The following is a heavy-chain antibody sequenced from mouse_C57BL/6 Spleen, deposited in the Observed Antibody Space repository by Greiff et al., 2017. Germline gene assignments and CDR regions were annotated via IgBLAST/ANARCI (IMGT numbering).Heavy chain of an antibody. CDR1: GYAFSSYW. V-gene: IGHV1-80*01. CDR3: ARYSNYGAWFAY. CDR2: IYPGDGDT. J-gene: IGHJ3*01. D-gene: IGHD2-5*01. Sequence: QVQLKQSGAELVKPGASVKISCKASGYAFSSYWMNWVKQRPGKGLEWIGQIYPGDGDTNYNGKFKGKATLTADKSSSTAYMQLSSLTSEDSAVYFCARYSNYGAWFAYWGQGTLVTVSA.